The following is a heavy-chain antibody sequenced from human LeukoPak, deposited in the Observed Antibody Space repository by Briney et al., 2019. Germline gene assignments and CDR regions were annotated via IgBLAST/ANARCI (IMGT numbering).Heavy chain of an antibody. V-gene: IGHV1-18*01. CDR1: GYTFTSYG. Sequence: GASVTVSCKASGYTFTSYGISWVRQAPGQGLGWMGWISAYNGNTNYAQKLQGRVTMTTDTSTSTAYMELRNLRSDDTAVYYCARAGDCSGGSCQMPLFDYWGQGTLVTVSS. CDR2: ISAYNGNT. J-gene: IGHJ4*02. CDR3: ARAGDCSGGSCQMPLFDY. D-gene: IGHD2-15*01.